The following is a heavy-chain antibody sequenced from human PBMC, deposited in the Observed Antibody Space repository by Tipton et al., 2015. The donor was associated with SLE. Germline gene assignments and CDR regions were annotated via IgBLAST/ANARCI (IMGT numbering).Heavy chain of an antibody. J-gene: IGHJ5*02. CDR3: VRELRRPGVGVGFGP. CDR2: IYSGGTT. D-gene: IGHD3-16*01. CDR1: GFSFDDYA. V-gene: IGHV3-53*01. Sequence: SLRLSCAASGFSFDDYAMHWVRQAPGKGLEWVSGIYSGGTTYYADSVQGRFSISRDESKNTVYLQMNSLRAEDTAVYYCVRELRRPGVGVGFGPWGQGTLVTVSS.